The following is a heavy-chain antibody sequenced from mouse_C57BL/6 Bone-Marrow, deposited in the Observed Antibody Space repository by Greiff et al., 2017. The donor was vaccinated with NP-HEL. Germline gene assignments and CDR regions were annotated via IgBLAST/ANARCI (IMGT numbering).Heavy chain of an antibody. CDR1: GYTFTSYG. CDR2: IYPRSGNT. J-gene: IGHJ4*01. V-gene: IGHV1-81*01. CDR3: ARKGLLRGYAMDY. D-gene: IGHD1-1*01. Sequence: VQLQQSGAELARPGASVKLSCKASGYTFTSYGISWVKQRTGQGLEWIGEIYPRSGNTYYNEKFKGKATLTEDKSSSTAYMELRSLTSEDSAVYFCARKGLLRGYAMDYWGQGTSVTVSS.